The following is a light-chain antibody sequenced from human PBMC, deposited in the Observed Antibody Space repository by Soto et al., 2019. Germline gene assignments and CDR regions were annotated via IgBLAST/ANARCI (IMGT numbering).Light chain of an antibody. CDR2: GAS. CDR3: QQYGESPPT. Sequence: DMVLTQSPGTLSLAPGERATLSCRASQSVRNTYVAWYQQNPGQAPRLLVSGASSRATGIPDRYSGSGYGTDFTLTINRLEPEDFAVYFCQQYGESPPTFGGGTKVEIK. V-gene: IGKV3-20*01. J-gene: IGKJ4*01. CDR1: QSVRNTY.